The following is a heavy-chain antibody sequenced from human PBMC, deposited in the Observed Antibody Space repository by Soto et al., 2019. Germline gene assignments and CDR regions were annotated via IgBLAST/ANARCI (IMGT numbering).Heavy chain of an antibody. J-gene: IGHJ5*02. CDR3: ARVFYDSLVGGFDP. CDR1: GGSISSSNW. V-gene: IGHV4-4*02. D-gene: IGHD3-22*01. Sequence: PSETLSLTCAVSGGSISSSNWWSWVRQPPGKGLEWIGEIYHSGSTNYNPSLKSRVTISVDKSKNQFSLKLSSVTAADTAVYYSARVFYDSLVGGFDPWGQGTLVTVSS. CDR2: IYHSGST.